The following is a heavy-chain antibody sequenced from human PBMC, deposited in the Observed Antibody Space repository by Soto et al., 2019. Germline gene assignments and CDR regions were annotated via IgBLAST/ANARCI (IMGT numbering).Heavy chain of an antibody. CDR3: ARAYSSGWYSH. Sequence: ESGGGVVQPGRSLRLSCAASGFTFSSYAMLWVRQAPGKGLEWVAVISYDGSNKYYADSVKGRFTISRDNSKNTLYLQMNSLRAEDTAVYYCARAYSSGWYSHWGQGTLVTVSS. CDR1: GFTFSSYA. CDR2: ISYDGSNK. J-gene: IGHJ4*02. V-gene: IGHV3-30-3*01. D-gene: IGHD6-19*01.